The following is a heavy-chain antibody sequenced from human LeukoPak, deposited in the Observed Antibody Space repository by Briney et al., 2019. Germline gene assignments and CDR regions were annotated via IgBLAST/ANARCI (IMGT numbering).Heavy chain of an antibody. CDR2: ISGSGGST. Sequence: GGSLRLSCAASGFTFSSYAMSWVRQAPGKGLEWVSAISGSGGSTYYADSVKGRFTTSRDNSKNTLYLQMNSLRAEDTAVYYCAKSVGSSWALDYWGQGTLVTVSS. V-gene: IGHV3-23*01. CDR1: GFTFSSYA. D-gene: IGHD6-13*01. CDR3: AKSVGSSWALDY. J-gene: IGHJ4*02.